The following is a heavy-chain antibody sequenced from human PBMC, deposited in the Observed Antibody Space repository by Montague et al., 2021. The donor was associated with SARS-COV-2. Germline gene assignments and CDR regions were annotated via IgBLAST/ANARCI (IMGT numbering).Heavy chain of an antibody. Sequence: TLSLTCTVSGGSISSGGYYWSWIRQHPGKGLEWIGYIYYSGSTYHNPSLKSRVTISVDTSKNQSSLKLSSVTAADTAVYYCARVRGLTIFGVVGAFDFWGQGTMVTVSS. CDR3: ARVRGLTIFGVVGAFDF. D-gene: IGHD3-3*01. V-gene: IGHV4-31*03. J-gene: IGHJ4*02. CDR1: GGSISSGGYY. CDR2: IYYSGST.